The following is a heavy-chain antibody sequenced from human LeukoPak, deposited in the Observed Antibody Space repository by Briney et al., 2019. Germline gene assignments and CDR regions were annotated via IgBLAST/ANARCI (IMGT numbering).Heavy chain of an antibody. Sequence: GGSLRLSCAASGVTVSSNYMSWVRQAPGMGLEWVSIIYSDGTTYYRDSVKGRFTISRDNSKNTLYLQMNSLRAEDTAVYYCAKGSYSSSTDYWGQGTLVTVSS. CDR1: GVTVSSNY. J-gene: IGHJ4*02. D-gene: IGHD6-13*01. CDR2: IYSDGTT. V-gene: IGHV3-53*01. CDR3: AKGSYSSSTDY.